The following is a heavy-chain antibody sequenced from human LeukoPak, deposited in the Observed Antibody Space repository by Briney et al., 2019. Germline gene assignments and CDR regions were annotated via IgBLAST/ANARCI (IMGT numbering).Heavy chain of an antibody. CDR3: ARVRPASSSSENYYYGMDV. CDR1: GGSISSGGYY. CDR2: IYYSGST. V-gene: IGHV4-31*03. Sequence: SETLSLTCTVSGGSISSGGYYWSWIRQHPGKGLEWIGYIYYSGSTYYNPSLKSRVTISVDTSKNQFSLKLSSVTAADTAVYYCARVRPASSSSENYYYGMDVWGQGTTVTVSS. D-gene: IGHD6-6*01. J-gene: IGHJ6*02.